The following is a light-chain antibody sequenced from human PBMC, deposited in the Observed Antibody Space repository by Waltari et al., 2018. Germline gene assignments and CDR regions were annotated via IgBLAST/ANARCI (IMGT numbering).Light chain of an antibody. V-gene: IGLV2-14*03. CDR2: DVI. CDR1: SADIGGYNY. Sequence: QAALTQPASVSGSPGQSITISCTGTSADIGGYNYVSWYQQHPGKAPKLIIYDVINRPSGVSDRFSGSQSGNTASLTISGLQAEDEADYYCILYTTSNTYVFFGGGTKLTVL. CDR3: ILYTTSNTYVF. J-gene: IGLJ2*01.